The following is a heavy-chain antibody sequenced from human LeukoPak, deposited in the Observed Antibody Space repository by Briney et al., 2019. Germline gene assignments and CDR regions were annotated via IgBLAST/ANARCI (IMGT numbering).Heavy chain of an antibody. Sequence: AGGSLRLSCAASGFTFSSYGMHWVRQAPGKGLEWVSTISGTGSSTYYADSAKGRFTISRDNSKDTLFLQLNSLTAADTAMYFCAKASVAIPQYCNSWGQGTLVTVSS. V-gene: IGHV3-23*01. CDR1: GFTFSSYG. CDR3: AKASVAIPQYCNS. D-gene: IGHD2-2*02. CDR2: ISGTGSST. J-gene: IGHJ5*02.